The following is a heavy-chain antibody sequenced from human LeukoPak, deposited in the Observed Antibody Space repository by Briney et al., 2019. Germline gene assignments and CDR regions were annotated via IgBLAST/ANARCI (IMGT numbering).Heavy chain of an antibody. CDR1: GGSLSSSSYY. CDR2: IYYSGSA. D-gene: IGHD2-15*01. V-gene: IGHV4-39*01. CDR3: VRLRYIVVVVAAMAFDI. Sequence: SETLSLTCTVSGGSLSSSSYYWGWIRQPPGKGLEWIGSIYYSGSAYYNPSLKSRVTISVDTSKNQFSLKLSSVTAADTAMYYCVRLRYIVVVVAAMAFDIWGQGTMVTVSS. J-gene: IGHJ3*02.